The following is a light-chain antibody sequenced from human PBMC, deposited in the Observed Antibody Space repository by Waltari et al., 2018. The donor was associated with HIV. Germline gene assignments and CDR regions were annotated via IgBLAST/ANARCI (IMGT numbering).Light chain of an antibody. CDR1: QSVGVN. J-gene: IGKJ2*01. V-gene: IGKV3-15*01. Sequence: DIVMRQSPATLSVSLGKSATLSCRASQSVGVNLAWCQQRPGQTPRLLIYAASTRATGIPPRFSGSASGTNFALTISSLQSEDVGFYYCQQYHDWPWFTFGQGTKLEIK. CDR2: AAS. CDR3: QQYHDWPWFT.